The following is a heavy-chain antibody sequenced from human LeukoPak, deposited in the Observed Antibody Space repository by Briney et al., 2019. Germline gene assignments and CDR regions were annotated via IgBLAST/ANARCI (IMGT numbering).Heavy chain of an antibody. CDR3: AKGGGSSCYSPSDY. CDR1: GFTVSSNY. J-gene: IGHJ4*02. D-gene: IGHD2-15*01. CDR2: IYSGGST. Sequence: GGSLRLSCAASGFTVSSNYMSWVRQAPGKGLEWVSVIYSGGSTYYADSVKGRFTISRDNPKNTLYLQMNSLRAEDTAVYYCAKGGGSSCYSPSDYWGQGTLVTVSS. V-gene: IGHV3-53*01.